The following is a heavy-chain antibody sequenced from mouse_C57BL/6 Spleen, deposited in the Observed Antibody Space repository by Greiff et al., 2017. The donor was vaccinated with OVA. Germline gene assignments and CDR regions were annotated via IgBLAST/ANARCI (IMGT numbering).Heavy chain of an antibody. CDR2: INPGSGGT. J-gene: IGHJ3*01. CDR3: ARYNSKDAWFAY. Sequence: QVQLQQSGAELVRPGTSVKVSCKASGYAFTNYLIEWVKQRPGQGLEWIGVINPGSGGTNYNENFKGKATLTADKSSSTAYMQLSSLTSEDSAVYFCARYNSKDAWFAYWGQGTLVTFSA. CDR1: GYAFTNYL. V-gene: IGHV1-54*01. D-gene: IGHD2-5*01.